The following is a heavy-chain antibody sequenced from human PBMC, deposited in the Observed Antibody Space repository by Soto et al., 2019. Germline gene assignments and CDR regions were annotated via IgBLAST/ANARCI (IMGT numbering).Heavy chain of an antibody. CDR3: AIWSNWNPLYYRGMDV. Sequence: ASVKVSCKVSGGAITNYSLNWVRHAPGQGLEWLGGIIPLHNTSNYSLKLLGRGSVTADISSNTVYMHLSGLTSDDTATYYCAIWSNWNPLYYRGMDVWGQGTTVTVS. CDR1: GGAITNYS. CDR2: IIPLHNTS. D-gene: IGHD1-20*01. J-gene: IGHJ6*02. V-gene: IGHV1-69*08.